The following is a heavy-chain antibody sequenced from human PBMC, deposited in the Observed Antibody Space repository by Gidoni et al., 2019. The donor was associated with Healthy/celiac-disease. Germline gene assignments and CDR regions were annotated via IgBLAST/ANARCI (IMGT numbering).Heavy chain of an antibody. J-gene: IGHJ4*02. V-gene: IGHV3-48*02. CDR3: ARDEVGVAGKEPFDY. CDR1: GFPFSSYS. Sequence: EVQLVESGGGLVQPGGSLRLSCAASGFPFSSYSMNWVRQAPGKGLEWVSYISSSSSTIYYADSVKGRFTISRDNAKNSLYLQMNSLRDEDTAVYYCARDEVGVAGKEPFDYWGQGTLVTVSS. CDR2: ISSSSSTI. D-gene: IGHD6-19*01.